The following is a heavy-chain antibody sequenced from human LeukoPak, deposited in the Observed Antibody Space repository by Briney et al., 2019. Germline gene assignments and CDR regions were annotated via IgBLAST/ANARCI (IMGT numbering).Heavy chain of an antibody. J-gene: IGHJ3*02. V-gene: IGHV4-30-4*01. Sequence: PSETLSLTCTVSGVSISSGDYYWSWIRQPPGKGLEWIGYFDYCGSTYYNPSLKSRVSISVDTSKNQFSLIVSSVSAADTAVYYCARDQGYRGSYFPHGNDAFDIWGQGTMVTVSS. CDR1: GVSISSGDYY. D-gene: IGHD1-26*01. CDR2: FDYCGST. CDR3: ARDQGYRGSYFPHGNDAFDI.